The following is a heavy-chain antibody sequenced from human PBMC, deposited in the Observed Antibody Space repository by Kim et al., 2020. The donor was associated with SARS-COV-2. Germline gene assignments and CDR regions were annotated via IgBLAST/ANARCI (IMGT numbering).Heavy chain of an antibody. Sequence: YADAVKGRFTMSRDNDKNSRYLQMNSLRDEDTAVDYCARADVVITAGTYWGQGTLVTGSS. V-gene: IGHV3-48*02. D-gene: IGHD3-22*01. CDR3: ARADVVITAGTY. J-gene: IGHJ4*02.